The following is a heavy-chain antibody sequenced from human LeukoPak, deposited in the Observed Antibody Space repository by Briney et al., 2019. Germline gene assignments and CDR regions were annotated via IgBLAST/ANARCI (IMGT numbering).Heavy chain of an antibody. J-gene: IGHJ6*03. Sequence: GGSLRLSCAASGFTFSSYAMSWVRQAPGKGLEWVSAISDGGGSTYYADSVKGRFTISRDNSKNTLYLQMNSLRAEDTAVYYCAKAGSGWAYYMDVWGEGTTVTVSS. CDR1: GFTFSSYA. CDR2: ISDGGGST. CDR3: AKAGSGWAYYMDV. D-gene: IGHD6-19*01. V-gene: IGHV3-23*01.